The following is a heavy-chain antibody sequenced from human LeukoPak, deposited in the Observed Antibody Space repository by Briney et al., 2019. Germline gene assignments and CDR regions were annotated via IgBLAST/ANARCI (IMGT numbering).Heavy chain of an antibody. D-gene: IGHD6-13*01. V-gene: IGHV1-18*01. CDR3: AKSAQYSSAWFTGSFDY. CDR1: GYIFISYG. CDR2: ISAYNGNT. J-gene: IGHJ4*02. Sequence: GASVKVSCKASGYIFISYGISWVRQAPGQGLEWMGWISAYNGNTKYAQKLQGRVTMTTDTSTSTAYMELRSLRSDDTAVYYCAKSAQYSSAWFTGSFDYWGQGTLVTVSS.